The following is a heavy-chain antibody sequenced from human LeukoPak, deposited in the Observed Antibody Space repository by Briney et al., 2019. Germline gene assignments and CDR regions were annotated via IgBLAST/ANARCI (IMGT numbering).Heavy chain of an antibody. V-gene: IGHV4-38-2*02. J-gene: IGHJ5*02. CDR2: IHHSGRT. CDR3: ARDHLANLASRLFDP. Sequence: SETLSLTCTASGYSISSDYYWGWIRQPPGKRLEWIGSIHHSGRTYYNPSLKSRVTISVDTSKNQFSLKLSSVTAADTAVYYCARDHLANLASRLFDPWGQGTLVTVSS. D-gene: IGHD3-3*01. CDR1: GYSISSDYY.